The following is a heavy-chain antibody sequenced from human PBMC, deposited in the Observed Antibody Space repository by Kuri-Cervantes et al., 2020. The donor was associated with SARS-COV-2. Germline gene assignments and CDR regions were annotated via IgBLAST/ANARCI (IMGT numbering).Heavy chain of an antibody. V-gene: IGHV4-59*01. Sequence: SETLSLTCTVSGGSTSTYYWSWIRQPPGKGLEWIGYIYYSGSTNYNPSLKSRVTISVDTSKNQFSLKLSSVTAADTAVYYCASGYSYGPAFDIWGQGTMVTVSS. CDR2: IYYSGST. CDR1: GGSTSTYY. D-gene: IGHD5-18*01. CDR3: ASGYSYGPAFDI. J-gene: IGHJ3*02.